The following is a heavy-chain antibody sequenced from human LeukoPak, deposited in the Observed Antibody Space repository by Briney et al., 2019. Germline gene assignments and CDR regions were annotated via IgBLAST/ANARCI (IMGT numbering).Heavy chain of an antibody. D-gene: IGHD6-13*01. J-gene: IGHJ4*02. V-gene: IGHV1-3*01. CDR1: GDTLTRYT. CDR3: ARVAGNSWFDD. Sequence: AAVRVSSKASGDTLTRYTIHWVRQAHGQWIEWMGWINPGNGNTQCSQDFQGRVTMTRDTSATTAYMELSSLDSEDAAVYYCARVAGNSWFDDWGQGTLVTVSS. CDR2: INPGNGNT.